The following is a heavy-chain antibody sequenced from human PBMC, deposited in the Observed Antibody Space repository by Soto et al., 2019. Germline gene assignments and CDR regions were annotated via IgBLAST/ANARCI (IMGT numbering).Heavy chain of an antibody. V-gene: IGHV3-23*01. CDR2: ISGSGGST. D-gene: IGHD3-22*01. Sequence: GGSLRLSCAASGFTFSSYAMSWVRQAPGKGLEWVSAISGSGGSTYYADSVKGRFTISRDNSKNTLYLQMNSLRAEDTAVYYCAKELEGYYYDSSGYFDYWGQGTLVTVSS. CDR1: GFTFSSYA. J-gene: IGHJ4*02. CDR3: AKELEGYYYDSSGYFDY.